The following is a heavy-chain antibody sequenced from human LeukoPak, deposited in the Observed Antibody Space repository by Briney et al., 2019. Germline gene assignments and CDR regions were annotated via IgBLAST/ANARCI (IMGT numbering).Heavy chain of an antibody. Sequence: ASVKVSCKVSGYTLTELSMHWVRQAPGKGLECMGGFDSEDGETIYAQKCKGRVTMTEDTYTDTAYMGLSSLRSEDTAVYYCATGGDSSGYYYGRNAFHIWGQGTMVTVSS. V-gene: IGHV1-24*01. CDR1: GYTLTELS. CDR2: FDSEDGET. J-gene: IGHJ3*02. CDR3: ATGGDSSGYYYGRNAFHI. D-gene: IGHD3-22*01.